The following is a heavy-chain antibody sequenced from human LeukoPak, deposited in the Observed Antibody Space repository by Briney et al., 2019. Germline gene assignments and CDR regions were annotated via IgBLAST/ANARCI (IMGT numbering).Heavy chain of an antibody. D-gene: IGHD3-22*01. CDR1: GYRFTLYW. CDR2: IYPGDSDT. CDR3: ASSLGIYDSSGYRVFDY. J-gene: IGHJ4*02. V-gene: IGHV5-51*01. Sequence: GESLKISCKGSGYRFTLYWSGCVRQMPGKALEWMGIIYPGDSDTRYSPSFQGTVTISADKSIGTAYLQWSRLKASDTAMYYCASSLGIYDSSGYRVFDYWGQGTLVTVSS.